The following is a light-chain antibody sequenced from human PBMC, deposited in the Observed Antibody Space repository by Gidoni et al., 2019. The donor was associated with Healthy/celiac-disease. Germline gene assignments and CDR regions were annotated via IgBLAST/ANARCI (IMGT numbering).Light chain of an antibody. J-gene: IGKJ1*01. CDR1: QGISNY. CDR3: QKYYSVPWT. V-gene: IGKV1D-8*01. Sequence: IWLTQSPSLLSASTGDRVTISCRMSQGISNYLAWYQQKPGKVPELLIYAASTLQSGVPSRFSGSGSGTDFTLTISSLQSEDVATYYCQKYYSVPWTFGQGTKVEIK. CDR2: AAS.